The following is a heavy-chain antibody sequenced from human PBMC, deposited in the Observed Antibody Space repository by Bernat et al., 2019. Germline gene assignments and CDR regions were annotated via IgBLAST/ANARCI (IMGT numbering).Heavy chain of an antibody. Sequence: EVQLVESGGGLVQPGGSLRLSCAASGFTFSSYWMHWVRQAPGKGLVWVSRFNSDGTTTTYADSVKGRFTISRDNAKNTVNLQMNSPRAEDTAVYYCARARYYDLIDYWGQGTLVTVSS. CDR2: FNSDGTTT. J-gene: IGHJ4*02. D-gene: IGHD3-3*01. V-gene: IGHV3-74*01. CDR1: GFTFSSYW. CDR3: ARARYYDLIDY.